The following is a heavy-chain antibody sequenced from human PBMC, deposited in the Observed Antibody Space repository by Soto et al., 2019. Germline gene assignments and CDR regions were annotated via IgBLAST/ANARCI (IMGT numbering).Heavy chain of an antibody. D-gene: IGHD3-3*01. J-gene: IGHJ4*02. V-gene: IGHV3-23*01. CDR2: ISYSGTTT. Sequence: EVQLLESGGGLVQPEGSLRLSCAASGFTFSSHAMSWVRQAPGNGLEWVSAISYSGTTTSYAESVKGRFTISRDNSTNTLYLQMNSLRVEDTAIYYCAKRFTLFGEVKLSPDFDYWGQGTLVTVSS. CDR3: AKRFTLFGEVKLSPDFDY. CDR1: GFTFSSHA.